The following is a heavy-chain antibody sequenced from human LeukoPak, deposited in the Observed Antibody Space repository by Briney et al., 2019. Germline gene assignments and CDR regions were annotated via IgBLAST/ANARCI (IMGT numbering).Heavy chain of an antibody. CDR1: GFTFSSYA. CDR2: ISSNGGST. V-gene: IGHV3-64*01. Sequence: PGGSLRLSCAASGFTFSSYAMHWVRQAPGKGLEYVSAISSNGGSTYYANPVKGRFTISRDNSKNTLYLQMGSLRAEDMAVYYCARGYCSSTSCYTVDYWGQGTLVTVSS. J-gene: IGHJ4*02. CDR3: ARGYCSSTSCYTVDY. D-gene: IGHD2-2*02.